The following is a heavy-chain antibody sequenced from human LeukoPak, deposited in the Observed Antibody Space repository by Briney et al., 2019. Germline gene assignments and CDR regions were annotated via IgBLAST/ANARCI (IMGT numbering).Heavy chain of an antibody. CDR1: GGTFSSYA. CDR3: ARDNDRSSSGWFDP. Sequence: SVKVSCKASGGTFSSYAISWVRQAPGQGLEWMGRIIPILGIANYAQKFQGRVTITADKSTSTAYMELSSLRSEDTAVYYCARDNDRSSSGWFDPWGQGTLVTVSS. CDR2: IIPILGIA. J-gene: IGHJ5*02. D-gene: IGHD6-13*01. V-gene: IGHV1-69*04.